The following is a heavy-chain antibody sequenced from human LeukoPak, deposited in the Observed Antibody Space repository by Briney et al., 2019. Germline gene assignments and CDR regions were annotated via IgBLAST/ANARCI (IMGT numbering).Heavy chain of an antibody. D-gene: IGHD3-10*01. J-gene: IGHJ4*02. CDR1: GFTFSSYW. V-gene: IGHV3-7*01. CDR3: SEFNWLGG. Sequence: GGSLRLSCAASGFTFSSYWMSWVRQAPGKGLEWVANIKQDGSKKNYVDSVKGRFTISRDNAKNSLYLQMNSLRVEDTAVYYCSEFNWLGGWGQGAPVTVSS. CDR2: IKQDGSKK.